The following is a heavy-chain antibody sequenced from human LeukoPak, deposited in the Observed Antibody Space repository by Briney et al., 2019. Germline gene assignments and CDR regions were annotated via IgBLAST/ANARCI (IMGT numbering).Heavy chain of an antibody. D-gene: IGHD2-2*02. CDR3: ARGLAYCSSTTCYMY. CDR2: INHSGST. V-gene: IGHV4-34*01. Sequence: SETLSLTCAVYGGSFSGYYWSWIRQPPGKGLEWIGEINHSGSTNYNPSLKSRVTISVDTSKNQFSLKLSSATAADTAVYYCARGLAYCSSTTCYMYWGQGTLVTVSS. J-gene: IGHJ4*02. CDR1: GGSFSGYY.